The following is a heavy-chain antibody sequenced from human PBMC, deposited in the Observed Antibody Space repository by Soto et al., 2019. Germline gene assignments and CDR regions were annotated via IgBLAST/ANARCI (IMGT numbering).Heavy chain of an antibody. D-gene: IGHD5-12*01. CDR2: IWYDGSNK. Sequence: QVEVVESGGGVVQAGRSLRLSCEVSGFTFSRYGMHWVRQAPGKGLEWVAFIWYDGSNKNYGDSVKGRFTVSRDDLKNTVYLQMKSLRAEDTAVYYCARDMEFVHIVSTIVLHYSFSGMDVWGQGTTVTVSS. V-gene: IGHV3-33*01. CDR3: ARDMEFVHIVSTIVLHYSFSGMDV. J-gene: IGHJ6*02. CDR1: GFTFSRYG.